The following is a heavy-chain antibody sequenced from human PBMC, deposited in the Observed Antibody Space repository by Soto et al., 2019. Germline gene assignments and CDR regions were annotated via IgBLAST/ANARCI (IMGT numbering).Heavy chain of an antibody. CDR3: AQVSSAGVEGGYYYYYGMDV. V-gene: IGHV3-23*01. D-gene: IGHD1-26*01. J-gene: IGHJ6*02. CDR1: GFTFSSYA. CDR2: ISGSGGST. Sequence: GGSRRLSCAASGFTFSSYAMSWVRQAPGKGLEWVSAISGSGGSTYYADSVKGRFTISRDNSKNTLYLQMNSLRAEDTAVYYCAQVSSAGVEGGYYYYYGMDVWGQGTTVTVSS.